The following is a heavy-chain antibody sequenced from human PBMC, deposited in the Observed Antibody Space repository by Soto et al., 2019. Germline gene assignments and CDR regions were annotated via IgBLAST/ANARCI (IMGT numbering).Heavy chain of an antibody. D-gene: IGHD2-21*02. CDR1: GGSISSGGYY. CDR2: IYYSGST. CDR3: CARVCGGDGHHGXDX. J-gene: IGHJ6*01. Sequence: QVQLQESGPGLVKPSQTLSLTCTVSGGSISSGGYYWSWIRQHPGKGLEWIGYIYYSGSTYYNPSLKSRVTISXXXSXXXXXXXXXXXXXXXXXXYYCARVCGGDGHHGXDXW. V-gene: IGHV4-31*03.